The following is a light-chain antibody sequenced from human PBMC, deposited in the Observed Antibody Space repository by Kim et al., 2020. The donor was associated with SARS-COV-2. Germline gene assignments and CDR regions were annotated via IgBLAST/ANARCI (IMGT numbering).Light chain of an antibody. CDR1: QSVTTN. V-gene: IGKV3-15*01. J-gene: IGKJ1*01. CDR2: GAY. Sequence: SVSPGGRATLSCRASQSVTTNLAWYQQKPGQAPRLLIYGAYIRATGTPDRFSGSGSGTEFTLTISSLHSEDFAVYYCQQYSDWWTFGQGTKVDIK. CDR3: QQYSDWWT.